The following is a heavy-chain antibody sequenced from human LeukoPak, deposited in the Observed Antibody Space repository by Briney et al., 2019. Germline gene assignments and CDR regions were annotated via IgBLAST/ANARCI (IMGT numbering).Heavy chain of an antibody. J-gene: IGHJ4*02. CDR3: AKDLGSGWGGGGDFDY. V-gene: IGHV3-23*01. CDR2: ISGSGGST. CDR1: GFTFSGFA. D-gene: IGHD6-19*01. Sequence: EGSLRLSCAASGFTFSGFAMTWVRQAPGKGLEWVSAISGSGGSTYYADSVKGRFTISRDNSKNTLYLQMNSLRAEDTAVYYCAKDLGSGWGGGGDFDYWGQGTLVTVSS.